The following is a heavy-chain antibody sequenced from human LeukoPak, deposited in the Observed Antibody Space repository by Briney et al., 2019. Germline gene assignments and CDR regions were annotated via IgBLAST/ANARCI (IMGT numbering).Heavy chain of an antibody. D-gene: IGHD3-3*01. CDR1: GGSFTGYY. Sequence: SETLSLTCAVSGGSFTGYYWSWIRQAPGKGLEWIGEIHYRGATNYKPSLRGRVTISRDTSENQFSLKLRSVTAADTAVYYCVRGILEYYYFDLWGRGTLVTVSS. J-gene: IGHJ2*01. CDR2: IHYRGAT. CDR3: VRGILEYYYFDL. V-gene: IGHV4-34*01.